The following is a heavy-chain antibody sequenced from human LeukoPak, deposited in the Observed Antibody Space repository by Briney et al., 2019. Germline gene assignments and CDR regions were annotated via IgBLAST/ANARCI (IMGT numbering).Heavy chain of an antibody. V-gene: IGHV3-7*03. J-gene: IGHJ4*02. CDR3: ARGGWYGDY. CDR2: IKQDGSEK. Sequence: PGGSLRLSCAASGFTFTSNWMSWVRQAPGKGLEWVANIKQDGSEKYYVDSVKGRFTISRDNAKNSLSLQMNSLRVEDTAVYYCARGGWYGDYWGQGTLVTVSS. D-gene: IGHD6-19*01. CDR1: GFTFTSNW.